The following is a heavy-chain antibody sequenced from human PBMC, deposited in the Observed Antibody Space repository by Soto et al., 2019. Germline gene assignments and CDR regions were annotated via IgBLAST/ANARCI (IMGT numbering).Heavy chain of an antibody. CDR3: ARAFSSWSLDYYMDV. CDR1: GGSINSDGYY. CDR2: IYYSGST. Sequence: QVQLQESGPGLVKPSQTLSLTCTVSGGSINSDGYYWSWIRQHPGKGVEWIGYIYYSGSTYYNPSLKSPVTMSVDMSKNQFSMKLSSVTAADTAVYYCARAFSSWSLDYYMDVWGKGTTVTLSS. J-gene: IGHJ6*03. D-gene: IGHD6-13*01. V-gene: IGHV4-31*01.